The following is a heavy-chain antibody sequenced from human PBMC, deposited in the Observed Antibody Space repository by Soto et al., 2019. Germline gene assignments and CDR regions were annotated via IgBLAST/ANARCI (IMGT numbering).Heavy chain of an antibody. CDR2: IYYRGST. J-gene: IGHJ4*02. D-gene: IGHD3-22*01. CDR1: GGSISSYY. Sequence: SETLSLTCTVSGGSISSYYWSWIRQPPGKGLEWIGYIYYRGSTNYNPSLKSRVTISVDTSKNKFSLKLSSVTAADTALYYCARDGGNYDSSGYYFDYWGQGTLVTVSS. CDR3: ARDGGNYDSSGYYFDY. V-gene: IGHV4-59*01.